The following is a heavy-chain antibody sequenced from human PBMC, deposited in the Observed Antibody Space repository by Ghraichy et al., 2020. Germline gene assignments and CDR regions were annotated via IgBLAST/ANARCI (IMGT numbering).Heavy chain of an antibody. D-gene: IGHD1-26*01. J-gene: IGHJ4*02. Sequence: GGSLRLSCAASGFTVSSNYMSWVRQAPGKGLEWVSVIYSGGSTYYADSVKGRFTISRDNSKNTLYLQMNSLRAEDTAVYYCARLRYRGYYFDYWGQGTLVTVSS. CDR3: ARLRYRGYYFDY. CDR2: IYSGGST. CDR1: GFTVSSNY. V-gene: IGHV3-53*01.